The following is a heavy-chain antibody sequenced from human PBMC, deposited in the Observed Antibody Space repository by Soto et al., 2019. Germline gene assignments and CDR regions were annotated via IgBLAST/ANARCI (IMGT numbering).Heavy chain of an antibody. D-gene: IGHD1-20*01. CDR2: IYPGDSDT. Sequence: GESLKISCKGSGYSFTSYWIGWVRQMPGKGLEWMGIIYPGDSDTRYSPSFQGQVTISADKSISTAYLQWSSLKASDTAMYYCARLLGDNWSTPEASYYYMDVWGKGTTVTVSS. V-gene: IGHV5-51*01. J-gene: IGHJ6*03. CDR3: ARLLGDNWSTPEASYYYMDV. CDR1: GYSFTSYW.